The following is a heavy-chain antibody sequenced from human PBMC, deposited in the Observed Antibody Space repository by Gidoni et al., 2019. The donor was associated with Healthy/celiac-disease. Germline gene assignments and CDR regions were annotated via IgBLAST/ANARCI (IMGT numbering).Heavy chain of an antibody. V-gene: IGHV2-70*01. CDR2: IDWDDDK. J-gene: IGHJ3*02. D-gene: IGHD6-6*01. Sequence: LALIDWDDDKYYSTSLKTRLTISKDTSNNQVVLTMTNMDPVDTATYSCARSIASRHCTDGAGAFDIWGQGTMVTVSS. CDR3: ARSIASRHCTDGAGAFDI.